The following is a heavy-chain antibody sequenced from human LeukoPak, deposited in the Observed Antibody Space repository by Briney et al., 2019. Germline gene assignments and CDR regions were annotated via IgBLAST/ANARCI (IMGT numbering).Heavy chain of an antibody. CDR1: GGSISSGDYY. CDR2: IYYSGST. D-gene: IGHD1-26*01. J-gene: IGHJ4*02. Sequence: SETLSLTCTVSGGSISSGDYYWSWIRQPPGKGLEWIGYIYYSGSTYYNSSLKSRVTISVDTSKNQFSLKLSSVTAADTAVYYCAREWEWELRRGAGYFDYWGQGTLVTVSS. CDR3: AREWEWELRRGAGYFDY. V-gene: IGHV4-30-4*08.